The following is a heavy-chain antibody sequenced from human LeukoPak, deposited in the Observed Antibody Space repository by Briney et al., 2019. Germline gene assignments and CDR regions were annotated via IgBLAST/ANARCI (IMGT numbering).Heavy chain of an antibody. D-gene: IGHD3-9*01. Sequence: GRSLRLSCAASGFTFSSYAMHWVRQAPGKGLEWVAVISYDGSNKYYADSVKGRLTISRDNSKNTLYLQMNSLRAEDTAVYYCARAEFYDILTGYVDYWGQGTLVTVSP. CDR3: ARAEFYDILTGYVDY. CDR2: ISYDGSNK. V-gene: IGHV3-30-3*01. J-gene: IGHJ4*02. CDR1: GFTFSSYA.